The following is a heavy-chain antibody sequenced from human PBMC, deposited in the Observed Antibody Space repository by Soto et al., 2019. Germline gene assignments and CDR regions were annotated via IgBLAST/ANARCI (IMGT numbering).Heavy chain of an antibody. J-gene: IGHJ6*02. Sequence: EVQLVESGGGLVKPGGSLRLSCAASGFTFSNAWMNWVRQAPGKGLEWVGRVKSKTDGGTTDYAAPVKGRFTISRDDSKNTLYLQMNSLKPDDTAVYYCTTGDTAMVDYYYYYGMDVWGQGTTVTVSS. V-gene: IGHV3-15*07. D-gene: IGHD5-18*01. CDR3: TTGDTAMVDYYYYYGMDV. CDR2: VKSKTDGGTT. CDR1: GFTFSNAW.